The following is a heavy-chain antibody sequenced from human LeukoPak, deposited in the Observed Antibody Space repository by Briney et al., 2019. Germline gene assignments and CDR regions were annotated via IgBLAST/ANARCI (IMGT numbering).Heavy chain of an antibody. CDR1: GGSISGYY. Sequence: PSETLSLTCSVSGGSISGYYWSWIRQPPGKGLEWIGEINPSGSTNYNPSLKSRLTISIDTSNNQFSLKLSSVTAADTAVYYCARGGVLRYFDWLSHEGFEFWGQGTLVTVSS. CDR3: ARGGVLRYFDWLSHEGFEF. CDR2: INPSGST. V-gene: IGHV4-34*01. J-gene: IGHJ4*02. D-gene: IGHD3-9*01.